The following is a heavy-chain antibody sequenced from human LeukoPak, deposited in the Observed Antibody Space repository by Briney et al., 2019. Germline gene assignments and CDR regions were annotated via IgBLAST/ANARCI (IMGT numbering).Heavy chain of an antibody. V-gene: IGHV1-18*01. Sequence: ASVKVSCKASGYTFTSYGISWVRQAPGQGLEWMGWISAHNGNTNYAQKLQGRVTMTTETLTSTVYMELRSLKSDDTAVYYCARDGYSSWGVGYFDYWGQGTLVTVSS. D-gene: IGHD6-13*01. CDR2: ISAHNGNT. CDR3: ARDGYSSWGVGYFDY. J-gene: IGHJ4*02. CDR1: GYTFTSYG.